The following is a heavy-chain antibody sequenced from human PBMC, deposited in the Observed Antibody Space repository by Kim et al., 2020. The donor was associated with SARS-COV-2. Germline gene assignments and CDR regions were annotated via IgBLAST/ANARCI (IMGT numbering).Heavy chain of an antibody. D-gene: IGHD3-22*01. CDR2: ST. J-gene: IGHJ4*02. Sequence: STNYNPSLKRRLTISIDTSKNPLSLKLTSVTAADTAVYYCARGVITTGFDYWGQGTLVTVSS. V-gene: IGHV4-34*01. CDR3: ARGVITTGFDY.